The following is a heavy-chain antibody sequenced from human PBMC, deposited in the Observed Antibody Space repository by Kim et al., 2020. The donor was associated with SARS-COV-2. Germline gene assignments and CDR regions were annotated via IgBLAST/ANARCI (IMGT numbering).Heavy chain of an antibody. J-gene: IGHJ4*02. Sequence: GGSLRLSCAASGFTFSSYSMNWVRQAPGKGLEWVSSISSSSSYIYYADSVKGRFTISRVNAKNSLYLQMNSLRAEDTAVYYCARDRAYDSSGYYPDYWGQGTLVTVSS. CDR1: GFTFSSYS. CDR3: ARDRAYDSSGYYPDY. V-gene: IGHV3-21*01. CDR2: ISSSSSYI. D-gene: IGHD3-22*01.